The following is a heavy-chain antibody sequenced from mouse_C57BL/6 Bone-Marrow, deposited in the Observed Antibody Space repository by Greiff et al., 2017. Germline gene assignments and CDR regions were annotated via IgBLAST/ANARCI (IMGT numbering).Heavy chain of an antibody. CDR1: GYTFTDYY. J-gene: IGHJ4*01. Sequence: QVQLQQSGAELVRPGASVKLSCKASGYTFTDYYINWVKQRPGQGLEWIARIYPGSGNTYYNEKFKGKATLTAEKSSSTAYMQLSSLTSEDSAVYFCARGSDDYDGGYWGQGTSVTVSS. D-gene: IGHD2-4*01. V-gene: IGHV1-76*01. CDR2: IYPGSGNT. CDR3: ARGSDDYDGGY.